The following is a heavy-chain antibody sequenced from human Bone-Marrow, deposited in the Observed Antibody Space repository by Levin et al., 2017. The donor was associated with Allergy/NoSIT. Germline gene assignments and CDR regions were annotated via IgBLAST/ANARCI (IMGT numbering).Heavy chain of an antibody. CDR1: GGSIRSSTYY. CDR3: PSLPGSSNWYYYF. D-gene: IGHD6-13*01. CDR2: IYHTGTS. J-gene: IGHJ2*01. V-gene: IGHV4-39*01. Sequence: SETLSLTCSVSGGSIRSSTYYWGWLRQSPGKGLEKIGSIYHTGTSYSNPSLQTRVTMSVDTSKNQFSLTLTSVTAADTAVYYCPSLPGSSNWYYYFWGRGSLVAVSS.